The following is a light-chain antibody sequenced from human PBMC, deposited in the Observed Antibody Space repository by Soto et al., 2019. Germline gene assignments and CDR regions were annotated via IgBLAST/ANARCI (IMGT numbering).Light chain of an antibody. CDR1: SSDVGGYNY. CDR2: DVS. V-gene: IGLV2-14*01. Sequence: QSVLTQPASVSGSPGQSITISCTGTSSDVGGYNYVSWYQQHPGKAPKLMIYDVSNRPSGVSNCLSGSKSGNTASLTISGLQAEDEADYYCSSYTSSSTLVFGTGTKVTVL. CDR3: SSYTSSSTLV. J-gene: IGLJ1*01.